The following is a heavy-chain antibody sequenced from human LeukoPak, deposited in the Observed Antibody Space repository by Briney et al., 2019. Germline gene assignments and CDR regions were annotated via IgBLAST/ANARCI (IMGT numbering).Heavy chain of an antibody. CDR1: GFTFSSYS. CDR2: ISSSSSTI. V-gene: IGHV3-48*01. J-gene: IGHJ4*02. Sequence: GGSLRLSCAASGFTFSSYSMNWVRQAPGKGLEWVSYISSSSSTIYYADSVKGRFTVSRDNAKNSLYLQMNSLRAEDTVVYYCARDFTVTTSSYWGQGTLVTVSS. D-gene: IGHD4-17*01. CDR3: ARDFTVTTSSY.